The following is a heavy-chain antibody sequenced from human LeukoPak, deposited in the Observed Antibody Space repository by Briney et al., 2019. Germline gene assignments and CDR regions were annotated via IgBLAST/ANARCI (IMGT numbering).Heavy chain of an antibody. CDR1: GYSISSGYY. D-gene: IGHD3-22*01. CDR3: ARLGNYSDSSDFDY. J-gene: IGHJ4*02. CDR2: IYHSGST. V-gene: IGHV4-38-2*01. Sequence: PSETLSLTCAVSGYSISSGYYWGWIRQPPGKGLEWIGSIYHSGSTYYNPSLKSRVSISVDTSKNQFSLKLSSVTAADTAVYCCARLGNYSDSSDFDYWGQGTLVTVSS.